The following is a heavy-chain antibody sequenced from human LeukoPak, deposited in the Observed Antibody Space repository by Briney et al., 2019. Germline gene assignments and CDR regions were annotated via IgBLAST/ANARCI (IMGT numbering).Heavy chain of an antibody. CDR3: AKDQIRDYYDSSGYLAIDY. CDR2: LSGSGGST. D-gene: IGHD3-22*01. J-gene: IGHJ4*02. V-gene: IGHV3-23*01. CDR1: GFTFSSFV. Sequence: GGSLRLSCAVSGFTFSSFVLSWVRQAPGKGLEWVSALSGSGGSTYYADSVKGRFTISRDNSKNTLYLQMNSLRAEDAAVYYCAKDQIRDYYDSSGYLAIDYWGQGTLVTVSS.